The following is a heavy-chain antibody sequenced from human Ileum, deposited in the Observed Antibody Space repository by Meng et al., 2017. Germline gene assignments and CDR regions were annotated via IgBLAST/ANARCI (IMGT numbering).Heavy chain of an antibody. Sequence: QITLKESCPTLLTPAQTLTLTCTFPGFSLSTSGVGVAWIRQTPGKALEWLAVIYWDNDKRYSPSLRSRLTITKDTSKNQVVLTMTNMGPVDTATYFCAHRQNSVLGGWDGGCVDLWGQGTLVTVSS. D-gene: IGHD6-19*01. CDR2: IYWDNDK. CDR1: GFSLSTSGVG. CDR3: AHRQNSVLGGWDGGCVDL. J-gene: IGHJ5*02. V-gene: IGHV2-5*02.